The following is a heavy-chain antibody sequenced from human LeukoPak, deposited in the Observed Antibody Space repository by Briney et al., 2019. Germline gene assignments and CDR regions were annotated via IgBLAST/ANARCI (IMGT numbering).Heavy chain of an antibody. CDR1: NGSISSSGYY. CDR3: ARPGSSGWANFDY. J-gene: IGHJ4*02. D-gene: IGHD6-19*01. CDR2: IYYSGST. Sequence: SETLSLTCTVSNGSISSSGYYWTWIRQPPGKGLEWIGTIYYSGSTYYNPSLKSRVTISIDTSKNQFSLKLSSVTAADTAVYYCARPGSSGWANFDYWGQGTLVTVSS. V-gene: IGHV4-39*01.